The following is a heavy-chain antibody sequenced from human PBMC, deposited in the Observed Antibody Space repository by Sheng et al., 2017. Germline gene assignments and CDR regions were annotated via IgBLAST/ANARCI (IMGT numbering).Heavy chain of an antibody. J-gene: IGHJ6*02. CDR3: ARDRRGYSYGFEFHYGMDV. V-gene: IGHV1-69*01. CDR1: GGTFSSYA. D-gene: IGHD5-18*01. CDR2: IIPIFGTA. Sequence: QVQLVQSGAEVKKPGSSVKVSCKASGGTFSSYAISWVRQAPGQGLEWMGGIIPIFGTANYAQKFQGRVTITADESTSTAYMELSSLRSEDTAVYYCARDRRGYSYGFEFHYGMDVWGQGTTVTVSS.